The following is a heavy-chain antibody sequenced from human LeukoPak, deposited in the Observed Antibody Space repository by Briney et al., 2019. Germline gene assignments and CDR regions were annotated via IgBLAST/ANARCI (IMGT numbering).Heavy chain of an antibody. CDR2: IIPIFGTA. Sequence: SVKVSCKASGGTFSSYAISWVRQAPGQGLEWMGRIIPIFGTANYAQKFQGRVTITTDESTSTAYMELSSLKPEGTAVYYCSRDLYSSGWYDAFDIWGQGTMVTVSS. D-gene: IGHD6-19*01. V-gene: IGHV1-69*05. J-gene: IGHJ3*02. CDR3: SRDLYSSGWYDAFDI. CDR1: GGTFSSYA.